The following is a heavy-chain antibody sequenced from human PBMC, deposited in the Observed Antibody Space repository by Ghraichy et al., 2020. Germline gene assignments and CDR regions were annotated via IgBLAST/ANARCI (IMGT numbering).Heavy chain of an antibody. CDR1: GGSISSSSYY. Sequence: SETLSLTCTVSGGSISSSSYYWGWIRQPPGKGLEWIGSIYYSGSTYYNPSLKSRVTISVDTSKNQFSLKLSSVTAADTAVYYCARKRVVGATRSHWFDPWGQGTLVTVSS. V-gene: IGHV4-39*01. CDR3: ARKRVVGATRSHWFDP. CDR2: IYYSGST. J-gene: IGHJ5*02. D-gene: IGHD1-26*01.